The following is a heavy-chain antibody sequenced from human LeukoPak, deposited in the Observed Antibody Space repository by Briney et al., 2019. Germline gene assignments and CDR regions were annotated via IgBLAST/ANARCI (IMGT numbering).Heavy chain of an antibody. CDR1: GGSISKYY. CDR2: IYYSGST. D-gene: IGHD5-18*01. V-gene: IGHV4-59*08. J-gene: IGHJ4*02. Sequence: SETLSLTCSVSGGSISKYYWSWIRQPPGKGLEWIGYIYYSGSTNYNPSLKSRVTISVDTSNNQFSLNLTSVTAADTAVYYCARGARNVDTSTALDYWGQGTLVPVSS. CDR3: ARGARNVDTSTALDY.